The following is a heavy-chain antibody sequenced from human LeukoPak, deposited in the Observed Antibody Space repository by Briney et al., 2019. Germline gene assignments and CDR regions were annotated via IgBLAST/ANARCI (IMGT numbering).Heavy chain of an antibody. J-gene: IGHJ4*02. CDR3: ARYLEYISSWKGYYFDY. D-gene: IGHD6-13*01. CDR1: GGSISSNSHF. V-gene: IGHV4-39*01. CDR2: IYYSGST. Sequence: SETLSLTCTVSGGSISSNSHFWDWIRQSPGKGLEWIGTIYYSGSTYYSPSLKSRVTISVDTSKNQFSLKLSSVTAADTAVYYCARYLEYISSWKGYYFDYWGQGTLVTVSS.